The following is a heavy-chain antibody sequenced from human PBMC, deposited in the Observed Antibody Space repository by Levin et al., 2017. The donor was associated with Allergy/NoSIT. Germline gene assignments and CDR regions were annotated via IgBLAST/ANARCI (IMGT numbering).Heavy chain of an antibody. CDR1: GFPFGDYA. J-gene: IGHJ4*02. CDR2: IRSDTHGGTT. CDR3: SAHRVYCAGDCSSFPFDH. D-gene: IGHD2-21*02. Sequence: GESLKISCSGSGFPFGDYATAWFRQAPGKGLEWVGFIRSDTHGGTTEYAASVRGRFTISRDESKSIAYLQMDNLRAEDSAVYYCSAHRVYCAGDCSSFPFDHWGQGALVTVSS. V-gene: IGHV3-49*03.